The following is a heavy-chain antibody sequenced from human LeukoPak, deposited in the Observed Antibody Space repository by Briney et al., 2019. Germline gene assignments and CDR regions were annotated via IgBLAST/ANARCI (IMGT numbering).Heavy chain of an antibody. CDR1: GFTFSSYG. V-gene: IGHV3-30*18. J-gene: IGHJ4*02. CDR2: ISYDGSNK. CDR3: AKSSSWYGVDY. Sequence: GGSLRLSCAASGFTFSSYGMHWVRQAPGKGLEWVAAISYDGSNKYYADSVKGRFTISRDNSKNTLYLQMNSLRAEDTAVYCCAKSSSWYGVDYWGQGTLVTVSS. D-gene: IGHD6-13*01.